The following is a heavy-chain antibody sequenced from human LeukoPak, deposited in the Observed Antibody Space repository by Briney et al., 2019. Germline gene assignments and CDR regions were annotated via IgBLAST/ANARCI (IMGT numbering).Heavy chain of an antibody. CDR1: GFTFSSYG. CDR2: IWYDGSNK. CDR3: TTDFDKFIVGATLGY. J-gene: IGHJ4*02. D-gene: IGHD1-26*01. Sequence: GGSLRLSCAASGFTFSSYGMHWVRQAPGKGLEWVAVIWYDGSNKYYADSVKGRFTISRDNSKNTLYLQMNSLKTEDTAVYYCTTDFDKFIVGATLGYWGQGTLVTVSS. V-gene: IGHV3-33*01.